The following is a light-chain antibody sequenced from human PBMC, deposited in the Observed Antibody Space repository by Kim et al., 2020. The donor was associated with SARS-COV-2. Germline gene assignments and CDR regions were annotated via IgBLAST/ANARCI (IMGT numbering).Light chain of an antibody. CDR1: SLRSYY. Sequence: VACRPTYRLTCKGDSLRSYYASGYPQKPGQAPVLVIYGKNNRPSGIPDRCSGSSSGNTASLTITVAQAEDEADYYCNSRDSSGNRVFGGGTQLTVL. J-gene: IGLJ2*01. V-gene: IGLV3-19*01. CDR3: NSRDSSGNRV. CDR2: GKN.